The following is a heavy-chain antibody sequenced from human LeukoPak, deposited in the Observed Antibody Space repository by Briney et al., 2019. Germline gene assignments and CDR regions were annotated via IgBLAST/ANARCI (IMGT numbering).Heavy chain of an antibody. J-gene: IGHJ4*02. D-gene: IGHD1-26*01. Sequence: PGGSLRLSCAASGFTFSRYSMNWVRQAPGKGLEWVSSISSSSSFIYYADSVKGRFTISRDNAKNSLYLQMNSLRAEDTAVYYCATYGSGSYWGQGTLVTVSS. CDR3: ATYGSGSY. CDR2: ISSSSSFI. V-gene: IGHV3-21*01. CDR1: GFTFSRYS.